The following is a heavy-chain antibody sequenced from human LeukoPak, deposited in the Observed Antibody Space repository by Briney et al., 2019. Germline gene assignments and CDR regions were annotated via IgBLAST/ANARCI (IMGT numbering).Heavy chain of an antibody. CDR3: VSGGFSRSPCDY. D-gene: IGHD6-13*01. Sequence: PSETLSLTCTVSGGSISSSSYYWGWIRQPPGKGLEWIGNLDYSGSTYYNPSLKSRVTMSVDTSKNQISLKLSSVTAADTAVYYCVSGGFSRSPCDYWGQGTLVTVSS. J-gene: IGHJ4*02. CDR1: GGSISSSSYY. V-gene: IGHV4-39*07. CDR2: LDYSGST.